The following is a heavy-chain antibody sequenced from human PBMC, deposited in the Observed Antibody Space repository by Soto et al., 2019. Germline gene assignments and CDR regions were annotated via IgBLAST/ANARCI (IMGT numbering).Heavy chain of an antibody. CDR3: AREGREQLLDHYFDY. CDR2: IWYDGSNK. CDR1: GFTFSSYG. Sequence: QVQLVESGGGVVQPGRSLRLSCAASGFTFSSYGMHWVRQAPGKGLEWVAVIWYDGSNKYYADSVKGRFTISRDNSKNTLYLQMNSLRAEDTAVYYCAREGREQLLDHYFDYWGQGTLVTVSS. D-gene: IGHD6-6*01. J-gene: IGHJ4*02. V-gene: IGHV3-33*01.